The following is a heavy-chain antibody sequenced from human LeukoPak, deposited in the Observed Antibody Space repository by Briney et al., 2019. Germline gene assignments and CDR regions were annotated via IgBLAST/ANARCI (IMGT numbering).Heavy chain of an antibody. J-gene: IGHJ3*02. CDR1: GFTFIGYS. Sequence: GGSLRLSCAASGFTFIGYSMNWVRQAPGKGLEWLSHISSSSSAIYYADSVKGRFIISRDNGKKSLYLQMDSLRAEDTAVYYCARSYYDSSGYFYRAFDIWGQGTVVTVSS. V-gene: IGHV3-48*01. CDR3: ARSYYDSSGYFYRAFDI. CDR2: ISSSSSAI. D-gene: IGHD3-22*01.